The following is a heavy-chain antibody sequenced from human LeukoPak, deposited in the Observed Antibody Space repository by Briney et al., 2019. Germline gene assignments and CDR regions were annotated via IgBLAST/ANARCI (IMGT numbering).Heavy chain of an antibody. CDR3: ARFGGCSSTSCYMPFDY. V-gene: IGHV3-48*01. CDR2: ISSSSSTI. CDR1: GFTFDDYG. D-gene: IGHD2-2*02. J-gene: IGHJ4*02. Sequence: PGGSLRLSCAASGFTFDDYGMSWVRQAPGKGLEWVSYISSSSSTIYYADSVKGRFTISRDNAKNSLYLQMNSLGAEDTAVYYCARFGGCSSTSCYMPFDYWGQGTLVTVSS.